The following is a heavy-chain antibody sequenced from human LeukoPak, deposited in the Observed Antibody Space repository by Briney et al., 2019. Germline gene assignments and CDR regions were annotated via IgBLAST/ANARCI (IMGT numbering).Heavy chain of an antibody. CDR3: ARGCSSTSCHSRDFDY. D-gene: IGHD2-2*01. CDR1: GYTFTSYD. J-gene: IGHJ4*02. CDR2: MNPNRGNT. V-gene: IGHV1-8*01. Sequence: ASVKVSCKASGYTFTSYDINWVRQATGQGLEWMGWMNPNRGNTGYAQKFQGRVTMTRNTSISTAYMELSSLRSEDTAVYYCARGCSSTSCHSRDFDYWGQGTLVTVSS.